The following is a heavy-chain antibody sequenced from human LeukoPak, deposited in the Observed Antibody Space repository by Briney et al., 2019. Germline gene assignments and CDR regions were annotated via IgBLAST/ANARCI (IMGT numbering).Heavy chain of an antibody. CDR3: ARDYDILTGYSLAP. D-gene: IGHD3-9*01. Sequence: GASVTVSFKASGYTFTNYYMHWVRQAPGKGGEWMGWISAYNGNTNYAQKLQGRVTITTDTSTSTAYMELSSLRSEDTAVYYCARDYDILTGYSLAPWGQGTLVTVSS. CDR2: ISAYNGNT. V-gene: IGHV1-18*04. J-gene: IGHJ5*02. CDR1: GYTFTNYY.